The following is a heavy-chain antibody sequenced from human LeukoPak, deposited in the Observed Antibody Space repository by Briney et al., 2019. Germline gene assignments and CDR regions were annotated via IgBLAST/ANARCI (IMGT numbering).Heavy chain of an antibody. CDR2: IYYSGST. V-gene: IGHV4-31*03. J-gene: IGHJ5*02. D-gene: IGHD6-13*01. CDR3: ARPLIAAAGNWFDP. CDR1: GGSISSGGYY. Sequence: SQTLSLTCTVSGGSISSGGYYWSWIRQHPGKGLEWIGYIYYSGSTYYNPSLKSRVTISVDASKNQFSLKLSSVTAADTAVYYCARPLIAAAGNWFDPWGQGTLVTVSS.